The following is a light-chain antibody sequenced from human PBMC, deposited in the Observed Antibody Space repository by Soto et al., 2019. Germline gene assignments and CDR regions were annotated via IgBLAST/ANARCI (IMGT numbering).Light chain of an antibody. CDR3: QQRDSWIT. CDR1: QSVSNY. CDR2: DAS. Sequence: IVLTQSPATLSLWPGETAILSCRASQSVSNYLSWYQQKPGQAPRLLIYDASNRAPGIPARFGGSGSGTDFTLTISSLEPEDFALYYCQQRDSWITFGQGTRLEIE. J-gene: IGKJ5*01. V-gene: IGKV3-11*01.